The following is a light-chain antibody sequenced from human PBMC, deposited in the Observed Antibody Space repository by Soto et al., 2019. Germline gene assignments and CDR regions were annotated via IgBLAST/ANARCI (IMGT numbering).Light chain of an antibody. CDR3: AAWDDSLTARYV. Sequence: QSVLTQPPSTSGTPGQRVTISCSGSSSNIGRNTVNWYQQLPGTAPKLLIFSNNQRPSGVPDRFSGSKSGTSASLAISGLQSEDESDYYCAAWDDSLTARYVFGTGTKVTVL. CDR1: SSNIGRNT. V-gene: IGLV1-44*01. CDR2: SNN. J-gene: IGLJ1*01.